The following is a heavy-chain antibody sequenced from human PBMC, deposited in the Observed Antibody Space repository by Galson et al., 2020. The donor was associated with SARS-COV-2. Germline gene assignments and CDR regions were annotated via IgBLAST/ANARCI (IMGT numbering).Heavy chain of an antibody. Sequence: GESLKISCKASGYTFTSYGISWVRQAPGQGLEWMGWISASNGNTNYAQKLQGRVTMTTDTSTSTAYMELRSLRSDDTAVYYCATTTVTQDFDYWGQGTLVTVSS. CDR1: GYTFTSYG. CDR2: ISASNGNT. V-gene: IGHV1-18*01. J-gene: IGHJ4*02. CDR3: ATTTVTQDFDY. D-gene: IGHD4-17*01.